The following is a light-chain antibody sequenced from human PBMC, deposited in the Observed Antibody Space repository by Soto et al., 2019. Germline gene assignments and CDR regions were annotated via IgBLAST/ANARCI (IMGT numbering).Light chain of an antibody. CDR2: AAS. V-gene: IGKV1-5*01. Sequence: DIQMTQSPSTLSASVGDRVTITCRASENINTWLAWYQQKPGKAPKLLIYAASSLEGGVPSRFSGSGSGTEFTLTISSLHPDDFATYYCQQYNNWYAFGQGNNLEIK. J-gene: IGKJ2*01. CDR3: QQYNNWYA. CDR1: ENINTW.